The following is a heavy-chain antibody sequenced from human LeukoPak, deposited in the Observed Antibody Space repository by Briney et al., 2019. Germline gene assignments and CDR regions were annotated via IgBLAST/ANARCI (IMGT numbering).Heavy chain of an antibody. CDR2: INHSGST. CDR3: ARHPGNLYDSSGYFDY. V-gene: IGHV4-34*01. CDR1: GGSFSGYY. D-gene: IGHD3-22*01. Sequence: SETLSLTCAVYGGSFSGYYWSWIRQPPGKGLEWIGEINHSGSTNYNPSLKSRVTISVDTSKNQFSLKLSSVTAADTAVYYCARHPGNLYDSSGYFDYWGQGTLVTVSS. J-gene: IGHJ4*02.